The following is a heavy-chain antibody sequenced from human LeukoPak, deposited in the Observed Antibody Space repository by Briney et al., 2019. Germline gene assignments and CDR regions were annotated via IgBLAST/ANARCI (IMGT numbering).Heavy chain of an antibody. CDR2: ISSSGSTI. CDR1: GFTFSSYE. V-gene: IGHV3-48*03. Sequence: GGSLRLSCAASGFTFSSYEMNWVRQAPGKGLEWVSYISSSGSTIYYADSVKGRFTISRDNAKNSLYLQMNSLRAEDTAVYYCARKPPNYVAFDIWGQGTMVTVSS. J-gene: IGHJ3*02. CDR3: ARKPPNYVAFDI. D-gene: IGHD1-7*01.